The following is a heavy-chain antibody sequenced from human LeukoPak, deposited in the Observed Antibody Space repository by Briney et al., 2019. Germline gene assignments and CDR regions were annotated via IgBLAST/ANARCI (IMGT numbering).Heavy chain of an antibody. D-gene: IGHD3-10*01. CDR2: IYYSGST. CDR1: GGSISSYY. Sequence: SETLSLTCTVSGGSISSYYWSWIRQPPGKGLGWIGYIYYSGSTNYNPSLKSRVTISVDTSKNQFSLKLSSVTAADTAVYYCARDLTMGYYFDSWGQGTLVTVSS. CDR3: ARDLTMGYYFDS. J-gene: IGHJ4*02. V-gene: IGHV4-59*01.